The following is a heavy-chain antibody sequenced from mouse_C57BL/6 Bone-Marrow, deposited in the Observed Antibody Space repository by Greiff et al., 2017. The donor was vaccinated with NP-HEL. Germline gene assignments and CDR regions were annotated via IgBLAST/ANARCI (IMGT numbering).Heavy chain of an antibody. D-gene: IGHD4-1*01. CDR3: ASGALGRDAMDY. CDR1: GYTFTSYW. J-gene: IGHJ4*01. V-gene: IGHV1-52*01. CDR2: IDPSDSET. Sequence: QVHVKQPGAELVRPGSSVKLSCKASGYTFTSYWMHWVKQRPIQGLEWIGNIDPSDSETHYNQKFKDKATLTVDKSSSTAYMQLSSLTSEDSAVYYCASGALGRDAMDYWGQGTSVTVSS.